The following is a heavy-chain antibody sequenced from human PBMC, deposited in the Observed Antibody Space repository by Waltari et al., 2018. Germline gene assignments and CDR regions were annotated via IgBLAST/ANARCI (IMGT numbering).Heavy chain of an antibody. V-gene: IGHV1-18*01. Sequence: QVQLVQSGAEVKKPGASVTVSCTPSGYTSPSYGLSWVRQAPGQGLEWMGWISAYNGNTNYAQKLQGRVTMTTDTSTSTAYMELRSLRSDDTAVYYCARVVYGYNWFDPWGQGTLVTVSS. CDR2: ISAYNGNT. J-gene: IGHJ5*02. CDR1: GYTSPSYG. CDR3: ARVVYGYNWFDP. D-gene: IGHD3-10*01.